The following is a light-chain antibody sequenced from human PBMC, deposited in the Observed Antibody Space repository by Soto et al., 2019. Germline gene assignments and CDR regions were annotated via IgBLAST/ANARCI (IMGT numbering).Light chain of an antibody. J-gene: IGKJ4*01. CDR2: AAS. V-gene: IGKV1-9*01. Sequence: DIQLTQSPSFLSASVGDRVTISCRASQGISSYLAWYQHKPGKAPNLLISAASTLQSGVPSRFSGSGSGTESTLTISSLQPEDFATYYCQQLNSYPLSFGGGTKVDIK. CDR1: QGISSY. CDR3: QQLNSYPLS.